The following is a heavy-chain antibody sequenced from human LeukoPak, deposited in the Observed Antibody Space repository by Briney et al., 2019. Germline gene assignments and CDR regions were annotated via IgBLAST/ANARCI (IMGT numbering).Heavy chain of an antibody. CDR1: GFTFDDYA. J-gene: IGHJ4*02. CDR3: AKDIGTTVRGVTYLFDY. D-gene: IGHD3-10*01. V-gene: IGHV3-9*01. CDR2: ISWNSGSI. Sequence: GGSLRLSCAASGFTFDDYAMHWVRHAPGKGLEWVSGISWNSGSIGYADSVKGRFTISRDNAKNSLYLQMNSLRAEDTALYYCAKDIGTTVRGVTYLFDYWGQGTLVTVSS.